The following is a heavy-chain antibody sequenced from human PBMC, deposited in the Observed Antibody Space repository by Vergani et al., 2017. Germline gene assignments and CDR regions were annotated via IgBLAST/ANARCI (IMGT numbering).Heavy chain of an antibody. CDR2: ISWDGGST. CDR3: AKDISIAARPSLGADY. D-gene: IGHD6-6*01. J-gene: IGHJ4*02. V-gene: IGHV3-43D*04. Sequence: EVQLVESGGVVVQPGGSLRLSCAASGFTFDDYAMHWVRQAPGKGLEWVSLISWDGGSTYYADSVKGRFTISRDNSKNSLYLQMNSLRAEDTALYYCAKDISIAARPSLGADYWGQGTLVTVSS. CDR1: GFTFDDYA.